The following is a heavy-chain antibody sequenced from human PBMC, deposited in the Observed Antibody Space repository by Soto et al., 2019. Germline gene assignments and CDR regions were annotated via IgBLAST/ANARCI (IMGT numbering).Heavy chain of an antibody. CDR2: IYPGDSDA. CDR3: ARQGGEYNTMSDY. V-gene: IGHV5-51*01. Sequence: GESLKISCNGSGYTFSKYWIGWVGQTPGKGLEWMGMIYPGDSDARYSPSFEGQVTFSVDKSINTAYLQWNSLKASDTAMYYCARQGGEYNTMSDYWGQGTLVTVSS. J-gene: IGHJ4*02. D-gene: IGHD3-10*01. CDR1: GYTFSKYW.